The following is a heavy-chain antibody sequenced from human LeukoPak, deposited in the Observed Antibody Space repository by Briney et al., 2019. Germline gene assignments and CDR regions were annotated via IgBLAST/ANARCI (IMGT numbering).Heavy chain of an antibody. J-gene: IGHJ6*03. D-gene: IGHD6-6*01. CDR1: GGSISSGSYY. CDR2: IYTSGST. Sequence: SETLSLTCTVSGGSISSGSYYWSWIRQPAGKGLEWIGRIYTSGSTNYNPSLKSRVTISVDTSKNQFSLKLSSVTAADTAVYYCARDSRIAARPNYYYYYYMDVWGKGTTVTVSS. CDR3: ARDSRIAARPNYYYYYYMDV. V-gene: IGHV4-61*02.